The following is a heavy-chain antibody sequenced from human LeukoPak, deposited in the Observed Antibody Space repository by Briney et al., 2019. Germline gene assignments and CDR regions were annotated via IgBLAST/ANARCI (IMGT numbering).Heavy chain of an antibody. CDR2: ISAYNGNT. V-gene: IGHV1-18*01. D-gene: IGHD6-13*01. CDR3: ASIIAAAGDNWFDP. J-gene: IGHJ5*02. CDR1: GYTFTSYG. Sequence: ASVKVSCKASGYTFTSYGISWVRQAPGQGLEWMVWISAYNGNTNYAQKLQGRVTMTTDTSTSTAYMELRSLRSDDTAVYYCASIIAAAGDNWFDPWGQGTLVTVSS.